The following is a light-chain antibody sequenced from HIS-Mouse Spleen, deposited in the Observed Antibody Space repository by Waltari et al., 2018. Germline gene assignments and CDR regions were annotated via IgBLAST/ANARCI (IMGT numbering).Light chain of an antibody. CDR2: EDS. Sequence: SYELTQPPSVSVSPAQTARITCSGDALPKQYASRYQQKSGQAPVLVIYEDSKRPSGIPERFSGSSSGTMATLTISGAQVEDEADYYCYSTDSSGNHRVFGGGTKLTVL. CDR3: YSTDSSGNHRV. J-gene: IGLJ2*01. V-gene: IGLV3-10*01. CDR1: ALPKQY.